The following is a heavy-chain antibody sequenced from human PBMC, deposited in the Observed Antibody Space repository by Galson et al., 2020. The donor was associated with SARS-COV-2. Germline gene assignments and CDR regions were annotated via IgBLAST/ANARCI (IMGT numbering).Heavy chain of an antibody. D-gene: IGHD4-17*01. CDR2: IYDTGNTGST. Sequence: SETLSLTCTVSGGSLSRYYWSWIRQPPGKGLEWIGYIYDTGNTGSTNYNPSHKSRVTISVDTSKNQFSLKLKSVTAADTAVYYCAGQLETTVTTFDSRGQGTLVTVSS. J-gene: IGHJ4*02. CDR1: GGSLSRYY. V-gene: IGHV4-59*08. CDR3: AGQLETTVTTFDS.